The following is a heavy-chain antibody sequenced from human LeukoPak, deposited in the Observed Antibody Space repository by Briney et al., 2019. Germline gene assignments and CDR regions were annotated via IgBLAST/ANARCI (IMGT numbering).Heavy chain of an antibody. Sequence: SETLSLTCTVSGGSISSDGYLWSWIRQHPGKGLEWIGYIYYSGSTNYNPSLKSRVTISVDTSKNQFSLKLSSVTAADTAVYYCARVSCRPYYDILTGYYKGPCYFDYWGQGTLVTVSS. J-gene: IGHJ4*02. CDR3: ARVSCRPYYDILTGYYKGPCYFDY. D-gene: IGHD3-9*01. CDR2: IYYSGST. V-gene: IGHV4-31*03. CDR1: GGSISSDGYL.